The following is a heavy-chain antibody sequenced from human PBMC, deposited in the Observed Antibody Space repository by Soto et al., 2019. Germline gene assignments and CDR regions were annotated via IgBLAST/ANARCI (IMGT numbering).Heavy chain of an antibody. V-gene: IGHV3-30*18. J-gene: IGHJ4*02. D-gene: IGHD3-16*01. CDR2: ISYVGSNE. CDR3: AKVRLRDYSFAYGFDY. CDR1: GFTFNRYG. Sequence: QVQLVESGGGVVQPGRSLRLSCAASGFTFNRYGMHWVRQAPGKGLEWVAMISYVGSNEYYADSVKGRFTISRDNSKNTLYLQMNGLRAEDTAVYYCAKVRLRDYSFAYGFDYWGQGTLVTVSS.